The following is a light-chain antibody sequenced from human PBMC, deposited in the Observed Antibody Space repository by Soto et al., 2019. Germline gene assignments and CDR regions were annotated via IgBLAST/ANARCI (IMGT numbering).Light chain of an antibody. CDR2: GAS. CDR3: QQYNSWPPLT. V-gene: IGKV3-15*01. Sequence: EIVMTQSPATLSVSPGERATLSCRSSQSVSSNLAWYQQKPGQDPRLLIYGASIRATGIPARFSGSGSGTEFTLTISSLQSEDLAVYYCQQYNSWPPLTFRGGTKVEIK. J-gene: IGKJ4*01. CDR1: QSVSSN.